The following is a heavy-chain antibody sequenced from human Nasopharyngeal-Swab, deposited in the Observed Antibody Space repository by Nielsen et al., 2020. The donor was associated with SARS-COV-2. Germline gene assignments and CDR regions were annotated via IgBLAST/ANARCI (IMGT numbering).Heavy chain of an antibody. CDR3: ARDDGDYVSFDY. Sequence: GGSLRLPCAASGFTFSSYEMNWVRQAPGKGLEWVSYISSSGSTIYYADSVKGRFTISRDNAKNSLYLQMNSLRAEDTAVYYCARDDGDYVSFDYWGQGTLVTVSS. D-gene: IGHD4-17*01. CDR2: ISSSGSTI. CDR1: GFTFSSYE. V-gene: IGHV3-48*03. J-gene: IGHJ4*02.